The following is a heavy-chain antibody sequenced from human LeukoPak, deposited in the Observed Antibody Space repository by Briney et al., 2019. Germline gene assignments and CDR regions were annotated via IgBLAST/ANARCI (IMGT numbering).Heavy chain of an antibody. Sequence: SETLSLTCGVSGGSLSYSSQYWGRIPQPPGQGPVWNGCDRYSGKTYYNPSRRSRVTLSEDTYKNQFSLKETSVPAADTALYYCAGRSAASGATYNWFDPWGQGTLVTVPS. D-gene: IGHD6-25*01. CDR2: DRYSGKT. CDR1: GGSLSYSSQY. J-gene: IGHJ5*02. V-gene: IGHV4-39*01. CDR3: AGRSAASGATYNWFDP.